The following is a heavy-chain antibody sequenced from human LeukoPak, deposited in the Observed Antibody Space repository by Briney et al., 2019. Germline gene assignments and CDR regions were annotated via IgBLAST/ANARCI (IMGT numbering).Heavy chain of an antibody. Sequence: QPGGSLRLSCAASGFTFSSYEMNWVRQAPGKGLEWVSYITSSGDTIYYADSVKGRFTISRDNAKNSLSLQMNSLRAEDTAVYYCATRAKTITTRRGLWSAPTNYYYPMDVWGQGTTVTVSS. V-gene: IGHV3-48*03. J-gene: IGHJ6*02. CDR2: ITSSGDTI. CDR1: GFTFSSYE. D-gene: IGHD4/OR15-4a*01. CDR3: ATRAKTITTRRGLWSAPTNYYYPMDV.